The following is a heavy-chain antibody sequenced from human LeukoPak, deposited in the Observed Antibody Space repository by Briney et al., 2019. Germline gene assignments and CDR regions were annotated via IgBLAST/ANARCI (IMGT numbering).Heavy chain of an antibody. CDR2: INHSGST. D-gene: IGHD2-2*01. CDR1: GGSFSGYY. CDR3: ARKYCSSTSSYNRRNYYYYYYMDV. Sequence: SETLSLTCAVYGGSFSGYYWSWIRQPPGKGLEWIGEINHSGSTNYNPSLKSRVTISVDTSKNQFSLKLSSVTAADTAVYYCARKYCSSTSSYNRRNYYYYYYMDVWGKGTTVTVSS. V-gene: IGHV4-34*01. J-gene: IGHJ6*03.